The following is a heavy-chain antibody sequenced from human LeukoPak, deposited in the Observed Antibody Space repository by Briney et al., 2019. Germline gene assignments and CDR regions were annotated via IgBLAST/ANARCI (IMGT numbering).Heavy chain of an antibody. J-gene: IGHJ4*02. Sequence: SQTLSLTCAISGDSVSSNSAAWNWIRHSPSRGLEWLGRTYHRSKWYSESALSLKGRITVNPDTSKNQFSLQLNSVGPEDTAVYYCARTTGHFDYWGQGTLVTVSS. V-gene: IGHV6-1*01. CDR3: ARTTGHFDY. D-gene: IGHD2-8*02. CDR1: GDSVSSNSAA. CDR2: TYHRSKWYS.